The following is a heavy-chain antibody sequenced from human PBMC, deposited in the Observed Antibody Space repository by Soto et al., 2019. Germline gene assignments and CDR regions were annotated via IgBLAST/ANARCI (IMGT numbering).Heavy chain of an antibody. D-gene: IGHD1-1*01. CDR1: GFSFSSYA. J-gene: IGHJ6*02. CDR3: ARDTSNTGTTAPKYYYYYGMDV. CDR2: ISGSGGST. V-gene: IGHV3-23*01. Sequence: GGSLRLSCAASGFSFSSYAMSWGRQAPGKGLEWVSAISGSGGSTYYADSVKGRFTVSRDNSKNTLYLQMNSLRVEDTAVYYCARDTSNTGTTAPKYYYYYGMDVWGQGTTVTVSS.